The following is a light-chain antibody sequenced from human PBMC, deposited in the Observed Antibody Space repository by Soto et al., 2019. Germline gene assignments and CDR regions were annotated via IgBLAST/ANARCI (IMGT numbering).Light chain of an antibody. CDR3: QQYEKVGLT. V-gene: IGKV1-33*01. Sequence: DIQMTQSPFSLSASVGDRVTITCQASQDISNYLNWYQQKPGEAPKLLISDGSNLETGVPSRFSGSGSGTHFTFTISSLQPEDFATYHCQQYEKVGLTFGGGTKVEIK. CDR1: QDISNY. CDR2: DGS. J-gene: IGKJ4*01.